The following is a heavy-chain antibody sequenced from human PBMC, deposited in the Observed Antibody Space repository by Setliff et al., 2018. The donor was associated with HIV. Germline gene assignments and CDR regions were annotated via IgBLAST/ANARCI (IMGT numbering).Heavy chain of an antibody. CDR3: ARDRRSIFGVDTKTWFDP. CDR2: VNHSGTT. CDR1: GTSFSDYY. V-gene: IGHV4-34*01. D-gene: IGHD3-3*01. J-gene: IGHJ5*02. Sequence: SETLSLTCAVYGTSFSDYYWTWIRQPPGKGLEWIGEVNHSGTTNYNTSLKSRVTISGDTSKKQFSLKLSSVTAADTAVYYCARDRRSIFGVDTKTWFDPWGQGTLVTVS.